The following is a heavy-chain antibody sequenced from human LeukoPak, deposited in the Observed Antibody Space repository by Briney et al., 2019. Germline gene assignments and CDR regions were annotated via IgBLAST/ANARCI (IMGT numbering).Heavy chain of an antibody. CDR2: ISGSGGST. V-gene: IGHV3-23*01. CDR1: GFTFSSYA. J-gene: IGHJ4*02. Sequence: PGGSLRLSCAASGFTFSSYAMSWVRQAPGKGLEWVSAISGSGGSTYYADSVKGRFTISRDNSKNTLYLQMNSLSAEYTARDHSARDNTIFGCYDYWGQGTLVTVSS. CDR3: ARDNTIFGCYDY. D-gene: IGHD3-3*01.